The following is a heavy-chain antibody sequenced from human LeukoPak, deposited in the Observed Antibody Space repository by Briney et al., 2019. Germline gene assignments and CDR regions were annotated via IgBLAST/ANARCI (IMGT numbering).Heavy chain of an antibody. CDR3: ARVSCSGGSCYSPYHFDY. J-gene: IGHJ4*02. V-gene: IGHV4-59*01. CDR1: GSSISSYY. Sequence: SETLSLTCTVSGSSISSYYWSWIRQPPGKGLEWIGYIYYSGSTNYNPSLKSRVTISVDTSKNQFSLKLSSVTAADTAVYYCARVSCSGGSCYSPYHFDYWGQGTLVTVSS. CDR2: IYYSGST. D-gene: IGHD2-15*01.